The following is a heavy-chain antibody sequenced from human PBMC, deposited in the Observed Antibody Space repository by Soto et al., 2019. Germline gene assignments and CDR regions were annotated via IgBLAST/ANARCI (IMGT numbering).Heavy chain of an antibody. J-gene: IGHJ3*02. V-gene: IGHV4-34*01. CDR3: ARTPVSVIDSAFDI. Sequence: SETLSLTCAVYGVSFSGYYWSWIRQPPGKGLEWIGETNHSGSTNYNPSLKSRVTISVDTSKNQFSLKLSSVTAADTAVYYCARTPVSVIDSAFDIWGQGAMVTVSS. D-gene: IGHD3-9*01. CDR1: GVSFSGYY. CDR2: TNHSGST.